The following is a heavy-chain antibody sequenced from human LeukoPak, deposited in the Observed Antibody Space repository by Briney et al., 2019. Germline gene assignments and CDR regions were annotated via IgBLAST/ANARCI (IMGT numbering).Heavy chain of an antibody. V-gene: IGHV4-59*01. Sequence: SETLSLTCTVSGASISSGYWNWIRQPPGKGLEWIGYIYNSGSTNYNPSLKSRVTISVDTSKNQFSLKLSSVTAADTAVYYCARDYWGNYYYYGMDAWGQGTTVTVSS. CDR1: GASISSGY. J-gene: IGHJ6*02. CDR3: ARDYWGNYYYYGMDA. D-gene: IGHD7-27*01. CDR2: IYNSGST.